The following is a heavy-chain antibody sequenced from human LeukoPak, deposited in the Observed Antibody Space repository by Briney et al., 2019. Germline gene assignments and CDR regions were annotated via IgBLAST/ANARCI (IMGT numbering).Heavy chain of an antibody. Sequence: ASVKVSCKASGYTFTNYDISWVRQAPGQGLEWMGWISAYNGNTNYAQKLQGRITMTTDTSTSTAYMELKSLRSDDTAVYYCAREGYYDSSGYVSSVVYWGQGTLVTVSS. CDR3: AREGYYDSSGYVSSVVY. D-gene: IGHD3-22*01. CDR1: GYTFTNYD. J-gene: IGHJ4*02. CDR2: ISAYNGNT. V-gene: IGHV1-18*01.